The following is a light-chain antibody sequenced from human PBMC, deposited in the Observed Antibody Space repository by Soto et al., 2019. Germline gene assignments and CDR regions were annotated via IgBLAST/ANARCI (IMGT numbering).Light chain of an antibody. J-gene: IGKJ4*01. CDR1: QSVLYSSNNKNY. CDR3: QQYYSSTPLT. V-gene: IGKV4-1*01. Sequence: DIVMTQSPDSLAVSLGERATINCKSSQSVLYSSNNKNYLAWYQQKPGQPPKMIIYWASTRESGVPDRFSGSGSGTDFTLTISSLQAEDVAVYYCQQYYSSTPLTFGGGTKVDIK. CDR2: WAS.